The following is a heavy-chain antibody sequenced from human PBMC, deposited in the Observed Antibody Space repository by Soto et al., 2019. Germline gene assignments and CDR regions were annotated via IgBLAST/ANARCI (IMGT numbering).Heavy chain of an antibody. D-gene: IGHD3-3*01. J-gene: IGHJ4*02. V-gene: IGHV4-31*03. Sequence: KTSETLSLTCTVSGVSMSSGGYYWSWIRQLPGKGLEWVGYIYYSGNTYYNPSLKSRVSMSVDTSKNQFSLNLSSVTAADTAMYYCTGSIFGVLMVVDYWGLGTLVTVSS. CDR3: TGSIFGVLMVVDY. CDR1: GVSMSSGGYY. CDR2: IYYSGNT.